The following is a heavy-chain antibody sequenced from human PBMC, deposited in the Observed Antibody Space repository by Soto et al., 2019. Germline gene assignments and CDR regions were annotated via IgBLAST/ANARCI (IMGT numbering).Heavy chain of an antibody. CDR1: GFTVSSNY. J-gene: IGHJ1*01. CDR2: IYSGGST. V-gene: IGHV3-53*01. Sequence: EVQLVESGGGLIQPGGSLRLSCAASGFTVSSNYMSWVRQAPGKGLEWVSVIYSGGSTYYADSVKGRFIISRDNSENTLYLQMNSLRAEDTAVYYCARDRVESGYPEYFQHWGQGTLVTVSS. D-gene: IGHD3-22*01. CDR3: ARDRVESGYPEYFQH.